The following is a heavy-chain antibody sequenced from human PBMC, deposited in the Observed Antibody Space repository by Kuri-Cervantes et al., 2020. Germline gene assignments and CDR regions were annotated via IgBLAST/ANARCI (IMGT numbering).Heavy chain of an antibody. J-gene: IGHJ4*02. D-gene: IGHD4-17*01. V-gene: IGHV4-38-2*01. Sequence: SETLSLTCAVSGYSISSGYYWGWIRQPPGKGLEWIGSIYHSGSTYYNPSLKSRVTISEDTSKNHFSLTLTSLTAADTAVYYCARIATTVTTAGAIDYWGRGTLVTVSS. CDR3: ARIATTVTTAGAIDY. CDR1: GYSISSGYY. CDR2: IYHSGST.